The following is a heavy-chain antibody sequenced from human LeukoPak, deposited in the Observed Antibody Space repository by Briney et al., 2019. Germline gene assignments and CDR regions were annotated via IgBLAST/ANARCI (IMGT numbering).Heavy chain of an antibody. V-gene: IGHV3-30*03. CDR2: ISYDGSNK. CDR1: GFTFSSYG. CDR3: ARDLYYYGSGSFGKYYYYGMDV. Sequence: GGSLRLSCAASGFTFSSYGMHWVRQAPGKGLEWVAVISYDGSNKYYADSVKGRFTISRDNSKNTLYLQMNSLRAEDTAVYYCARDLYYYGSGSFGKYYYYGMDVWGQGTTVTVSS. J-gene: IGHJ6*02. D-gene: IGHD3-10*01.